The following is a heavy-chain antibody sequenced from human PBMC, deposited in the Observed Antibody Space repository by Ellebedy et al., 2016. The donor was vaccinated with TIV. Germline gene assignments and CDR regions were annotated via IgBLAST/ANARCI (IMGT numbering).Heavy chain of an antibody. CDR3: ARVLGYGPGSYYVWN. J-gene: IGHJ4*02. V-gene: IGHV3-53*01. CDR2: IHSGGST. CDR1: GFTVSSNY. D-gene: IGHD3-10*01. Sequence: PGGSLRLSCAASGFTVSSNYMSWVRQAPGKGLECVSGIHSGGSTYYADSVKGRFTISRDNSKNTLYPQMNSLRAEDTAVYYCARVLGYGPGSYYVWNWGQGTLVTVSS.